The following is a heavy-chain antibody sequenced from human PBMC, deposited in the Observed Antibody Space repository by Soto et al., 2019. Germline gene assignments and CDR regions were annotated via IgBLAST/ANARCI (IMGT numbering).Heavy chain of an antibody. J-gene: IGHJ5*02. V-gene: IGHV3-11*01. Sequence: QVPLVESGGGLVKPGGSLRRSCTSSGFAFRHNYLTWIRQAPGKGLEWLSYISTSGSPAYYAVSVKGRFTISTDNAKRSLYLQLDSLRAEETGVYYCATGGIYYEAWGQGTLVTVSS. D-gene: IGHD1-26*01. CDR2: ISTSGSPA. CDR1: GFAFRHNY. CDR3: ATGGIYYEA.